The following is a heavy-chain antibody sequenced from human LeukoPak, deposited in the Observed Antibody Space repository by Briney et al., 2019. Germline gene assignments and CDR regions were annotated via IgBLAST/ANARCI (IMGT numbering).Heavy chain of an antibody. J-gene: IGHJ4*02. Sequence: SVKVSCKASGGTFSSYAISWVRQAPGPGLEWMGGIIPIFGTANYAQKFQGRVTITTDESTSTAYMELSSLRSEDTAVYYCANTPYNWNDRPLDYWGQGTLVTVSS. CDR3: ANTPYNWNDRPLDY. V-gene: IGHV1-69*05. D-gene: IGHD1-20*01. CDR2: IIPIFGTA. CDR1: GGTFSSYA.